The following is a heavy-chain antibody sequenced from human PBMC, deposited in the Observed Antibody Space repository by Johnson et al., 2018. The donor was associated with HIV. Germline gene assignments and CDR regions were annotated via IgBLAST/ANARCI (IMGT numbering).Heavy chain of an antibody. J-gene: IGHJ3*02. CDR2: IIASGGNT. D-gene: IGHD1-26*01. V-gene: IGHV3-23*04. CDR1: GFTFSNYA. Sequence: VQLVESGGGLVQPGGSLRLSCAASGFTFSNYAMSWVRQAPGKGLEWVSVIIASGGNTDYADSVKGRFTISRDNSKNTLYLQMNSLRAEDMAVYYCAKAEGATSAFDIWGQGTMVTVSS. CDR3: AKAEGATSAFDI.